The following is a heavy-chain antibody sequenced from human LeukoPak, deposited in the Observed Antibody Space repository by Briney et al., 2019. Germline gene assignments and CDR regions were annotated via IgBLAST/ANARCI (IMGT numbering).Heavy chain of an antibody. CDR3: ARGMEYYYDSSGYRTPFDY. V-gene: IGHV4-59*01. D-gene: IGHD3-22*01. CDR1: GGSISSYY. CDR2: IYYSGTT. J-gene: IGHJ4*02. Sequence: SSETLSLTCTVSGGSISSYYWSWIRQPPGKGLDWIGYIYYSGTTNYNPSLKSRVTISVDTSKNQFSLKLSSVTAADTAVYYCARGMEYYYDSSGYRTPFDYWGQGTLVTVSS.